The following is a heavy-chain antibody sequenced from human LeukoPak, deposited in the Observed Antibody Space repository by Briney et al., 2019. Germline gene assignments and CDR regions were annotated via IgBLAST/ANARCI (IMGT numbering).Heavy chain of an antibody. CDR1: GFTFSSYS. D-gene: IGHD3-9*01. Sequence: PGGSLRLSCAASGFTFSSYSMNWVRQAPGKGLEWVSSISSSSYIHYADSVKGRFTISRDNAKNSLYLQMNSLRAEDTAVYYCAREVDDAFDIWGQGTMVTVSS. CDR3: AREVDDAFDI. V-gene: IGHV3-21*01. J-gene: IGHJ3*02. CDR2: ISSSSYI.